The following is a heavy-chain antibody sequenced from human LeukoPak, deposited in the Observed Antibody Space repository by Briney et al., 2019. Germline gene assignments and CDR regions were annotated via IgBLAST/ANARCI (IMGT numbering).Heavy chain of an antibody. CDR3: ARDRGPYYGSGSTTD. J-gene: IGHJ4*02. V-gene: IGHV3-48*01. D-gene: IGHD3-10*01. CDR1: GFTFSSYS. Sequence: PGGSLRLSCAASGFTFSSYSMNWVRQAPGKGLEWVSYISSSSSTTYYADSVKGRFTISRDNAKNSLYLQMNSLRAEDTAVYYCARDRGPYYGSGSTTDWGQGTLVTVSS. CDR2: ISSSSSTT.